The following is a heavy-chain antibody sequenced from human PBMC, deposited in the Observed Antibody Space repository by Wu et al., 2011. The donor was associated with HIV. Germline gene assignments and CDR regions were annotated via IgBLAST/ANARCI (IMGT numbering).Heavy chain of an antibody. CDR1: GYTLNSYG. V-gene: IGHV1-8*01. CDR3: ARGGDCGGDCYGVDY. D-gene: IGHD2-21*02. CDR2: MNPNSGNT. J-gene: IGHJ4*02. Sequence: QVQLVQSGAEVKKPGASVKVSCKASGYTLNSYGFSWVRQAPGLGLEWMGWMNPNSGNTGFAQKFQGRVTITRNTSINTAYMELSSLRSEDTAVYFCARGGDCGGDCYGVDYWGQGTLVTVSS.